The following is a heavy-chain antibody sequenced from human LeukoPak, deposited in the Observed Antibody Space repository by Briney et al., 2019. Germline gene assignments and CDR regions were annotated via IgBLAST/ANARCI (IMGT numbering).Heavy chain of an antibody. V-gene: IGHV4-4*02. Sequence: SGTLSLTCAVSGGSISSSNWWSWVRQPPGKGLEWIGEIYHSGSTNYNPSLKSRVTISVDKSKNQFSLKLSSVTAADTAVYYCARESRDYYDSRGYFDYWGQGTLVTVSS. CDR1: GGSISSSNW. J-gene: IGHJ4*02. CDR2: IYHSGST. CDR3: ARESRDYYDSRGYFDY. D-gene: IGHD3-22*01.